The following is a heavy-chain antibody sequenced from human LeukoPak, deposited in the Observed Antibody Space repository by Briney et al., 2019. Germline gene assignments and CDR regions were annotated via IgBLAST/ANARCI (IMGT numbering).Heavy chain of an antibody. J-gene: IGHJ4*02. CDR3: VRDLVWDTGRVDY. Sequence: GGSLRLSCAASGFTFSSYEMNWVRQAPGGGLEWVANIKQDENEQDYVDSVRGRFTISRDNAKNSLFLQMNSLRDEDTATYYCVRDLVWDTGRVDYWGQGTLVTVSS. CDR1: GFTFSSYE. CDR2: IKQDENEQ. V-gene: IGHV3-7*01. D-gene: IGHD3/OR15-3a*01.